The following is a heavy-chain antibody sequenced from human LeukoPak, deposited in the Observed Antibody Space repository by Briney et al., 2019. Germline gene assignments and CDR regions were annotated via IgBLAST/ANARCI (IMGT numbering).Heavy chain of an antibody. D-gene: IGHD3-10*01. J-gene: IGHJ3*01. Sequence: GGSLRLSCAASGFTFDDYGMNWVHQAPGKGLEWVSGSNWNGGSTGYADSVKGRFTISRDNARNSLYLQMNSLRAEDTALYYCAKAYGSGSFEAFDVWGQGTMVTVSS. CDR1: GFTFDDYG. CDR3: AKAYGSGSFEAFDV. V-gene: IGHV3-20*04. CDR2: SNWNGGST.